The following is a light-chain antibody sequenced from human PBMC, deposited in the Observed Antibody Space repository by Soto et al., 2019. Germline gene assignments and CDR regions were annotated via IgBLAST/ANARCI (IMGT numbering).Light chain of an antibody. J-gene: IGKJ2*01. V-gene: IGKV2-28*01. CDR3: MQGLRPMYT. Sequence: IALTQSPLSLSVTPGEPASISCRSSQTLLHSNGYTYLNWYLQKPGQSPQLLIYLGSNRASGVPDRFSGSGSGTDFTLKINRVLAEDVGVFYCMQGLRPMYTFGQGTKLEIK. CDR2: LGS. CDR1: QTLLHSNGYTY.